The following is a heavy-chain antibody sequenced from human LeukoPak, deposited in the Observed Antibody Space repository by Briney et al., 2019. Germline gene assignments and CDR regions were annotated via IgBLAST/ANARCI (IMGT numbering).Heavy chain of an antibody. CDR3: ARENRGREAGVPYYFDY. CDR1: GGSISSGSYY. V-gene: IGHV4-61*02. Sequence: PSQTLSLTCTVSGGSISSGSYYWSWIRQLAGKGLEWIGRIYTSGSTNYNPSLKSRVTISVDTSKNQFSLKLSSVTAADTAVYYCARENRGREAGVPYYFDYWGQGTLVTVSS. J-gene: IGHJ4*02. CDR2: IYTSGST. D-gene: IGHD3-10*01.